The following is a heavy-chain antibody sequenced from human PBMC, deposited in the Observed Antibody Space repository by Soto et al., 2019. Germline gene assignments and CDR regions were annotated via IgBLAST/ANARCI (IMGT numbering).Heavy chain of an antibody. CDR2: IYYTGNT. D-gene: IGHD1-1*01. Sequence: SETLSLTCTVSGGSVSSGSYFWSWIRQPPGKGLEWLGYIYYTGNTNYNPSLKSRLTISVDSSKNQFSLKLSSVTAADTAVYYGAREKPGDLKFFDSWGQGTLVTVSS. CDR1: GGSVSSGSYF. J-gene: IGHJ4*02. CDR3: AREKPGDLKFFDS. V-gene: IGHV4-61*01.